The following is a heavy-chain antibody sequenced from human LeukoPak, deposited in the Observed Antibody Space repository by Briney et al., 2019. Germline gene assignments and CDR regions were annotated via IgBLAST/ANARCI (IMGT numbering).Heavy chain of an antibody. Sequence: PGGSLRLSCAASGFTFSNYWMHWVRQAPGKGLEWVSAISGSGGSTYYADSVKGRFTISRDNSKNTLYLQMNSLRAEDTAVYYCAKCILTGYYKGYMDVWGKGTTVTISS. J-gene: IGHJ6*03. V-gene: IGHV3-23*01. CDR2: ISGSGGST. CDR1: GFTFSNYW. CDR3: AKCILTGYYKGYMDV. D-gene: IGHD3-9*01.